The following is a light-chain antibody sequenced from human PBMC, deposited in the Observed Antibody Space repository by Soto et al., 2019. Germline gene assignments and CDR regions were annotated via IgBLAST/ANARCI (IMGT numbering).Light chain of an antibody. Sequence: EIVMTQSPATLSVSPGERATLSCRASHSVSTNLAWYQQKPGQAPSLLIYGASSRATGIPDRFSGSGSGTDFTLTISSLEPKDFAVYYCQQYGDSLTWTFGQGTKVDI. V-gene: IGKV3-20*01. CDR2: GAS. CDR3: QQYGDSLTWT. J-gene: IGKJ1*01. CDR1: HSVSTN.